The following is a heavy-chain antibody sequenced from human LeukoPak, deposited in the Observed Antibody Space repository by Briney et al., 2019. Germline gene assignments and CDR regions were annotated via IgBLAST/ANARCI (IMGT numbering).Heavy chain of an antibody. V-gene: IGHV3-21*01. Sequence: AGSLRLSCPASVFTFSRYSMNCVRQAPGKGLEWVSSISSSCSYIYYADSVKDRLTLSIDNPNKTQYLSMNRLRADGSAVYYCASTHRGDYFFYWGERTLVTLSS. D-gene: IGHD2-15*01. J-gene: IGHJ4*02. CDR3: ASTHRGDYFFY. CDR1: VFTFSRYS. CDR2: ISSSCSYI.